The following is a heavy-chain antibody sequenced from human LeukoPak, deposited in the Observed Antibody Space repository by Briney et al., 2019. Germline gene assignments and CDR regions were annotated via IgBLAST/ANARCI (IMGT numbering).Heavy chain of an antibody. D-gene: IGHD1-26*01. J-gene: IGHJ4*02. V-gene: IGHV1-2*02. Sequence: GASVKVSCKASGYTFTGYYMHWVRQAPGQGLEWMGWINPNSGGTNYAQKFQGRVTMTRDTSISTAYMELSRLRSDDTAVYYWARDREGVGAVTDYWGQGTLVTVSS. CDR1: GYTFTGYY. CDR3: ARDREGVGAVTDY. CDR2: INPNSGGT.